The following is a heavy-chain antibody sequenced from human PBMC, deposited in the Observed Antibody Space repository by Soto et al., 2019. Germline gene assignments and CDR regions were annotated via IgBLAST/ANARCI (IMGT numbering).Heavy chain of an antibody. CDR2: ISAYNGNT. D-gene: IGHD3-10*01. J-gene: IGHJ6*02. CDR1: GYTFTSYG. Sequence: GASVKVSCKASGYTFTSYGISWVRQAPGQGLEWMGWISAYNGNTNYAQKLQGRVTMTTDTSTSTAYMELRSLRSDDTAGYYCAKTITMVRGVIIPYYYYGMDVWGQGTTVTVSS. V-gene: IGHV1-18*04. CDR3: AKTITMVRGVIIPYYYYGMDV.